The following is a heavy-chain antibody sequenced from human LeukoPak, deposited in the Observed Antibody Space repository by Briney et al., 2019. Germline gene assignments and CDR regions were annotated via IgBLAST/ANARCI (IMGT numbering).Heavy chain of an antibody. Sequence: PGGSLRLSCAASGFTFSSYAMHWVRQAPGKGLEWVAVISYDGSNKYYADSVKGRFTISRDNSKNTLYLQMNSLRAEDTAVYYCARDRTAMVSTDYYYGMDVWGQGTTVTVSS. CDR2: ISYDGSNK. CDR1: GFTFSSYA. V-gene: IGHV3-30-3*01. D-gene: IGHD5-18*01. CDR3: ARDRTAMVSTDYYYGMDV. J-gene: IGHJ6*02.